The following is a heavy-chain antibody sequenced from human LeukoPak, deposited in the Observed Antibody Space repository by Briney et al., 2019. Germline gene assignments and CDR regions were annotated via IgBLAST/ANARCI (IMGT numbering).Heavy chain of an antibody. Sequence: ASVKVSCKASGYTFTGYYMHWVRQAPGQGLEWMGWINPNSGGTNYAQKFQGRVTMTRDTSISTAYMELSRLRSDDTAVYYCAREWSTVAGTADDYWGQGTPVTASS. CDR2: INPNSGGT. CDR1: GYTFTGYY. V-gene: IGHV1-2*02. CDR3: AREWSTVAGTADDY. J-gene: IGHJ4*02. D-gene: IGHD6-19*01.